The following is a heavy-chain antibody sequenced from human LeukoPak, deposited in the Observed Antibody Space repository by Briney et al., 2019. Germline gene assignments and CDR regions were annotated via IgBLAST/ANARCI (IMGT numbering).Heavy chain of an antibody. V-gene: IGHV4-39*07. D-gene: IGHD5-24*01. J-gene: IGHJ3*02. CDR1: GGSISSSSYY. Sequence: PSETLSLTCTVSGGSISSSSYYWGWIRQPPGKGLEWIGSIYYSGSTYYNPSLKSRVTISVDTSKNQFSLKLSSVTAADTAVYYCARDGYNLWAFDIWGQGTMVTVSS. CDR3: ARDGYNLWAFDI. CDR2: IYYSGST.